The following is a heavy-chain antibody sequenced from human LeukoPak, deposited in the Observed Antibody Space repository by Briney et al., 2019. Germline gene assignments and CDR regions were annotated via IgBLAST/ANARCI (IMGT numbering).Heavy chain of an antibody. Sequence: GGSLRLSCAVSGFTFSNYAMSWVRQAPGKGLEWVSCITSSGSSIYYADSVKGRFTISRDNAKNSLYLQMDSLRAEDTAVYYCVPITVAELGKWGQGTLVTVSS. CDR3: VPITVAELGK. J-gene: IGHJ4*02. V-gene: IGHV3-48*03. CDR2: ITSSGSSI. D-gene: IGHD6-19*01. CDR1: GFTFSNYA.